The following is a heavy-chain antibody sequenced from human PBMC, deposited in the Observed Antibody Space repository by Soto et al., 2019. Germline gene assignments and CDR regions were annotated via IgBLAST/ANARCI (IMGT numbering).Heavy chain of an antibody. CDR2: IYPGDSDT. V-gene: IGHV5-51*01. Sequence: GESLKISCKGSGYSFTSYWIGWVRQMPGKGLEWMGIIYPGDSDTRYSPSFQGQVTISADKSISTAYLQWSSLKASDTAMYYCARLLPSAYYYYDSSGRGYYFDYWGQGTLVTVSS. CDR1: GYSFTSYW. CDR3: ARLLPSAYYYYDSSGRGYYFDY. J-gene: IGHJ4*02. D-gene: IGHD3-22*01.